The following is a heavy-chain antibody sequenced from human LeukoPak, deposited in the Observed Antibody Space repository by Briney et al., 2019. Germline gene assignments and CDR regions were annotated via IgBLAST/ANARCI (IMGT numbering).Heavy chain of an antibody. V-gene: IGHV4-34*01. CDR3: ARTGRGVSFDP. CDR2: INHSGST. J-gene: IGHJ5*02. CDR1: GGSLSGYY. Sequence: PSETLSLTCAVYGGSLSGYYWSWIRQPPGKGLEWIGEINHSGSTNYNPSLKSRVTISVDTSKNQFSLKLSSVTAADTAVYYCARTGRGVSFDPWGQGTLVTVSS. D-gene: IGHD1-1*01.